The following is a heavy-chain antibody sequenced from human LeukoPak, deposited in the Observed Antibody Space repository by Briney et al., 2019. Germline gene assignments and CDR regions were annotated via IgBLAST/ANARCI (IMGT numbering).Heavy chain of an antibody. D-gene: IGHD6-25*01. CDR3: AREGGFYRPLDY. Sequence: SETLSLTCDVSGGSVTSTNWWTWFRQPPGKGLEWIGEAHLDGRTNYNPSLTSRLVMSADLPENHISLKLTSVTAADTAVYCCAREGGFYRPLDYSGQGTLVTVSS. V-gene: IGHV4-4*01. CDR1: GGSVTSTNW. CDR2: AHLDGRT. J-gene: IGHJ4*02.